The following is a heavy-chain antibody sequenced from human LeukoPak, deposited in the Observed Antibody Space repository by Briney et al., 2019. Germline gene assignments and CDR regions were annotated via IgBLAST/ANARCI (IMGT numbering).Heavy chain of an antibody. CDR3: VRGIEY. J-gene: IGHJ4*02. Sequence: GGSLRLSCAASGFTFSSYWMSWVRQAPGKGLEWGANIKEDESEIYYVDSVKGRFTISRDNAKNSLFLQMNSLRAEDTAVYYCVRGIEYWGQGTLVTVSS. V-gene: IGHV3-7*01. CDR2: IKEDESEI. CDR1: GFTFSSYW.